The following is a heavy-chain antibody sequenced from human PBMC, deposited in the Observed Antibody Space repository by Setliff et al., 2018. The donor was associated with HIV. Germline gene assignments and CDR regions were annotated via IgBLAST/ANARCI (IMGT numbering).Heavy chain of an antibody. Sequence: GGSLRLSCAASGFTFSNYGMYWVRQAPGKGLEWVAFIRYDGSNKYYADSVKGRFTISRDNSKNTLYLQMDSLRAEDTAAYYCAKDSSSGYYYYYLDVWGKGTTVTVSS. CDR3: AKDSSSGYYYYYLDV. CDR2: IRYDGSNK. D-gene: IGHD6-6*01. J-gene: IGHJ6*03. V-gene: IGHV3-30*02. CDR1: GFTFSNYG.